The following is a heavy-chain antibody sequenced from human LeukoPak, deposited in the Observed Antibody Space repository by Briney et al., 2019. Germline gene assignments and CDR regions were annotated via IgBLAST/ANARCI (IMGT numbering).Heavy chain of an antibody. CDR2: ISGSGGST. Sequence: GGSLRLSCAASGFTFSSYAMSWVRQAPGKGLEWVSAISGSGGSTYYADSVKGRFTISRDNSKNTLYLQMSSLRAEDTAVYYCAKVDGDYVPRVENYYYYGMDVWGQGTTVTVSS. J-gene: IGHJ6*02. V-gene: IGHV3-23*01. CDR3: AKVDGDYVPRVENYYYYGMDV. D-gene: IGHD4-17*01. CDR1: GFTFSSYA.